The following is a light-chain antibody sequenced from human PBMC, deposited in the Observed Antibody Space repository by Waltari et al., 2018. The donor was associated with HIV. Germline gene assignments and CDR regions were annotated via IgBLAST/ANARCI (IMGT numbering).Light chain of an antibody. CDR1: SRDVGASNY. J-gene: IGLJ2*01. Sequence: QSALTQPRSVSGSPGQSVTISCTGTSRDVGASNYVTWYQQHPGKAPKLMIYEVTKRPSGIPGRFSASRAGNTASLTVSGLQAEDEADYYCSSYDNNNNYVIFGGGSKLTVL. V-gene: IGLV2-11*01. CDR3: SSYDNNNNYVI. CDR2: EVT.